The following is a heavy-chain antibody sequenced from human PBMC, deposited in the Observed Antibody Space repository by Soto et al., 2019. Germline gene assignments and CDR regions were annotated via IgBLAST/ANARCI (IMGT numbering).Heavy chain of an antibody. CDR2: ISFSGDYI. CDR1: GFPLEKYG. V-gene: IGHV3-21*01. J-gene: IGHJ5*02. D-gene: IGHD3-9*01. Sequence: TGGSLRLSCAVSGFPLEKYGMNWVRQAPGKGLEWVSSISFSGDYIYYADSVKGRFTISRDNARNSLYLQMNRLGVDDTALYFCEKDPSTGSADAWGLGTLVTVSS. CDR3: EKDPSTGSADA.